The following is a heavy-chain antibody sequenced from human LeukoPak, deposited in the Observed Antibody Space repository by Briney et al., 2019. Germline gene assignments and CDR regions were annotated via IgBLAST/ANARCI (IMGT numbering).Heavy chain of an antibody. Sequence: GGSLRLSCAASGFTFSSYTMNWVRQAPGKGLEWVSCIGGTSDYIYYADSLKGRLTISRDNAKNSLFLQINGLRVEDTAVYYCAREGQQLPLDASDVWGQGTMVTVSS. V-gene: IGHV3-21*01. CDR3: AREGQQLPLDASDV. J-gene: IGHJ3*01. D-gene: IGHD6-13*01. CDR2: IGGTSDYI. CDR1: GFTFSSYT.